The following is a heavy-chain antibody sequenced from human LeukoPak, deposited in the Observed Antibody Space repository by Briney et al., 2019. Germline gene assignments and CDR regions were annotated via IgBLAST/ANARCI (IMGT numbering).Heavy chain of an antibody. CDR2: IYYSGST. CDR1: GGSISSGDYY. D-gene: IGHD3-22*01. J-gene: IGHJ4*02. V-gene: IGHV4-30-4*08. CDR3: ARGRDSDY. Sequence: SSETLSLTCTVSGGSISSGDYYWSWIRQPPGKGLEWIGYIYYSGSTYHNPSLKSRVTISVDTSKNQFSLKLSSVTAADTAVYYCARGRDSDYWGQGTLVTVSS.